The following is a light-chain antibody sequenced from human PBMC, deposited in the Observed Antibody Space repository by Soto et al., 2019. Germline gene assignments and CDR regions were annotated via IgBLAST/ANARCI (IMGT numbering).Light chain of an antibody. CDR1: SSDVGGYSY. V-gene: IGLV2-11*01. J-gene: IGLJ1*01. CDR3: CSYAGSYSYF. Sequence: QSALTQPRSVSGSPGQSVTISCTGTSSDVGGYSYVSWYQQHPGKAPKLMIYDGSKRPSGVPDRFLCSKSGNTASLTISGHQGEDEADYYCCSYAGSYSYFFGTGTKLTVL. CDR2: DGS.